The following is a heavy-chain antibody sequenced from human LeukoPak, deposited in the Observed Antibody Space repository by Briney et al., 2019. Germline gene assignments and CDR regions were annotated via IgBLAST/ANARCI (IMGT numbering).Heavy chain of an antibody. CDR1: EFTFNRYW. V-gene: IGHV3-7*04. Sequence: GGSLRLSCAASEFTFNRYWMSWVRQAPGKGLEWVANIKHDGSEAHYVDSVKGRFTISRDNAKNSLSLQMNSLNVDDTGVCFCTRDALFGSGRTHLDFWSQGTLVSVSS. CDR2: IKHDGSEA. CDR3: TRDALFGSGRTHLDF. J-gene: IGHJ4*02. D-gene: IGHD3-10*01.